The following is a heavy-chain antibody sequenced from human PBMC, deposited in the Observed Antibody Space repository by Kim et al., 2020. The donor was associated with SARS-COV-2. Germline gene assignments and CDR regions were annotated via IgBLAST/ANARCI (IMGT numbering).Heavy chain of an antibody. Sequence: PTYAHDFTGRFVCSRDNSVSTAYLQIYSLKAEDTAVYYCAKGARGGFYDYWGQGTLVTVSS. CDR3: AKGARGGFYDY. CDR2: P. J-gene: IGHJ4*02. V-gene: IGHV7-4-1*01. D-gene: IGHD3-22*01.